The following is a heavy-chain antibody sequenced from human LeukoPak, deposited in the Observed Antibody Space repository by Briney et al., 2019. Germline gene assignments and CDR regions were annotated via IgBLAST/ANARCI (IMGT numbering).Heavy chain of an antibody. CDR3: ARETVAVGATLIDY. CDR2: ISSSSSYI. J-gene: IGHJ4*02. CDR1: GFTFSSYS. V-gene: IGHV3-21*01. D-gene: IGHD1-26*01. Sequence: GGSLRLSCAASGFTFSSYSMNWVRQAPGKGLEWVSSISSSSSYIYYADSVKGRFTISRDNAKNSLYLQMNSLRAEDTAVYYCARETVAVGATLIDYWGQGTLVTVSS.